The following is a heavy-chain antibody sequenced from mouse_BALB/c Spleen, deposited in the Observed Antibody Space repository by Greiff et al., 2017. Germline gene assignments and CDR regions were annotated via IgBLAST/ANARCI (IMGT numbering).Heavy chain of an antibody. CDR3: ARDGDDGYSLYAMDY. D-gene: IGHD2-3*01. Sequence: EVQVVESGGGLVKPGGSLKLSCAASGFTFSSYAMSWVRQSPEKRLEWVAEISSGGSYTYYPDTVTGRFTISRDNAKNTLYLEMSSLRSEDTAMYYCARDGDDGYSLYAMDYWGQGTSVTVSS. J-gene: IGHJ4*01. V-gene: IGHV5-9-4*01. CDR1: GFTFSSYA. CDR2: ISSGGSYT.